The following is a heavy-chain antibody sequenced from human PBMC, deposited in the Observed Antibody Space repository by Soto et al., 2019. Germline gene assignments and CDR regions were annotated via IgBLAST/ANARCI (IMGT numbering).Heavy chain of an antibody. Sequence: QVQLVQSGAEVKKPGASVKVSCEASGYTFTRSYMHWVRQAPGQGPEWMGIIDLSGGGTTYAQKFQGRVTMTRDTSTNTVYMELSSLRSEDTAVYYCARGYYGWGSYSPFDYWGQGTLVTVSS. D-gene: IGHD3-10*01. CDR3: ARGYYGWGSYSPFDY. J-gene: IGHJ4*02. CDR2: IDLSGGGT. CDR1: GYTFTRSY. V-gene: IGHV1-46*03.